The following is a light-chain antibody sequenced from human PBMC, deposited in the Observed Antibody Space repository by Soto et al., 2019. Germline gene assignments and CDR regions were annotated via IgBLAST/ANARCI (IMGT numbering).Light chain of an antibody. J-gene: IGLJ1*01. CDR2: EVS. Sequence: QSALTQPASVSGSPGQSIIISCTGTSSDVGGSNHVAWYQQHPGRAPKLIIYEVSARPSGVSNRFSGSKSGNTASLTISGLQAEDEADYYCISYIVTSTSYVFGTGTQLTVL. CDR3: ISYIVTSTSYV. V-gene: IGLV2-14*01. CDR1: SSDVGGSNH.